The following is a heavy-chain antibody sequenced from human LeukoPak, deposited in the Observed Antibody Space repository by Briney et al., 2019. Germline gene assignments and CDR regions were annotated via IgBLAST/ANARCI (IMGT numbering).Heavy chain of an antibody. J-gene: IGHJ4*02. Sequence: QPGGSLRLSCAASGFTLSTYAMSWVRQAPGKGLEWISVISAGSDTTYYADSVKGRFTISRDNSRNTLYLQMNSLRAEDTAIYYCAKGTDFTGQPLFGHWGQGTLVTVSS. CDR2: ISAGSDTT. CDR1: GFTLSTYA. D-gene: IGHD3-10*01. CDR3: AKGTDFTGQPLFGH. V-gene: IGHV3-23*01.